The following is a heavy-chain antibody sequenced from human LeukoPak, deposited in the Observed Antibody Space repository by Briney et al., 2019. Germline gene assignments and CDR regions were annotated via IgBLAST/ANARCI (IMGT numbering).Heavy chain of an antibody. D-gene: IGHD3-22*01. Sequence: SETLSLTCTVSGGSISSYYWSWIRQPAGKGLEWIGRIYTSGSTTYNPSLKSRVTMSVDTSKNQFSLKLSSVTAADTAVYYCGRVTGYMIEDYFDYWGQGTLVTVSS. CDR2: IYTSGST. V-gene: IGHV4-4*07. CDR3: GRVTGYMIEDYFDY. CDR1: GGSISSYY. J-gene: IGHJ4*02.